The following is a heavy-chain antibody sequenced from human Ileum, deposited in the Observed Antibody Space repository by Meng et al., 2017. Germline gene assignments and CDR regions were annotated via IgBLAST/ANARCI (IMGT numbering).Heavy chain of an antibody. CDR3: VRGGVAPPIDY. CDR2: ISTSSSFI. Sequence: VGLLEVGGGCVQPGVSLSHLCEVAGFNFSDDAMSWVRQAPGKGLDWVSAISTSSSFIYYAESVRGRFTISRDNSKNTLYLQMNSLRVEDTALYYCVRGGVAPPIDYWGQATLVTVSS. J-gene: IGHJ4*02. D-gene: IGHD2-15*01. CDR1: GFNFSDDA. V-gene: IGHV3-23*05.